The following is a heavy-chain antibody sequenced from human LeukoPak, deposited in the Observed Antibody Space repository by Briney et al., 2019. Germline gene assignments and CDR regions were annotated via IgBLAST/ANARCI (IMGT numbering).Heavy chain of an antibody. V-gene: IGHV4-61*02. D-gene: IGHD3-9*01. CDR3: ARVRQSMLRYFDWFYYFDY. Sequence: SETLSLTCTVSGGSISSGSYYWSWIRQPAGKGLEWIGRIYTSGSTNYNPSLKSRVTISVDTSKNQFSLKLSSVTAADTAVYYCARVRQSMLRYFDWFYYFDYWGQGTLVTVSS. CDR1: GGSISSGSYY. CDR2: IYTSGST. J-gene: IGHJ4*02.